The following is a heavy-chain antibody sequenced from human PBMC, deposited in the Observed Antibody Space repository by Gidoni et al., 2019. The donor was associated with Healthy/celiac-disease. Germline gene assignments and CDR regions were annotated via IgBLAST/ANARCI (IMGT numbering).Heavy chain of an antibody. CDR2: IYYSGST. V-gene: IGHV4-31*03. Sequence: QVQLQESGPGLVKPSQTLSLTCPVSVGSISSGGYYWSWIRQHPGKGLEWIGYIYYSGSTYYNPSLKSRVTISVDTSKNQFSLKLSSVTAADTAVYYCARVSAPIAARLWFDPWGQGTLVTVSS. D-gene: IGHD6-6*01. CDR3: ARVSAPIAARLWFDP. J-gene: IGHJ5*02. CDR1: VGSISSGGYY.